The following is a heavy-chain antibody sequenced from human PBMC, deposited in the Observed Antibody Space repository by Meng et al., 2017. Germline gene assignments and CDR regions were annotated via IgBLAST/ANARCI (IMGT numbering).Heavy chain of an antibody. CDR2: ISSSSSYI. V-gene: IGHV3-21*04. Sequence: VGSGGVVGQPGRSLRLSCAASGFTFSSSSMNWVRQAPGKGLEWVSSISSSSSYIYYADSVKGRFTISRDNAKNSLYLQMNSLRAEDTAVYYCARADTKGDWFDPWGQGTLVTVSS. D-gene: IGHD2-8*01. J-gene: IGHJ5*02. CDR3: ARADTKGDWFDP. CDR1: GFTFSSSS.